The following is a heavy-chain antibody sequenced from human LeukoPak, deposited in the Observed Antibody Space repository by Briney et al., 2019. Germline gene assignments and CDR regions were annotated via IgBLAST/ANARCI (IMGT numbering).Heavy chain of an antibody. V-gene: IGHV3-30*04. Sequence: GGSLRLSCAISGFTFDSYTMYWVRQAPGKGLEWVASISYDGSNKNYADAVKGRFTISRDNSNSTLYLQMNSLRPEETAVYYCARAAYYYDSSGYQLLAVGNTLLPDDDAFDIWGQGTMVTVSS. CDR1: GFTFDSYT. CDR3: ARAAYYYDSSGYQLLAVGNTLLPDDDAFDI. J-gene: IGHJ3*02. CDR2: ISYDGSNK. D-gene: IGHD3-22*01.